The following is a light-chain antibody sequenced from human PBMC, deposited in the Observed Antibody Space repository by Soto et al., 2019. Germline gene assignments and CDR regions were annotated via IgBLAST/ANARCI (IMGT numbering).Light chain of an antibody. CDR3: HQFGSSPPVFT. Sequence: ESMLTQSPGTLSLSPGERATLSCRASQSVSTRYLAWYQQKPGQAPRLLIYGASIRATGIPDRFSGSGSGTDFTLTISRLEPEDFAVYCCHQFGSSPPVFTFGQGTKLEI. V-gene: IGKV3-20*01. J-gene: IGKJ2*01. CDR2: GAS. CDR1: QSVSTRY.